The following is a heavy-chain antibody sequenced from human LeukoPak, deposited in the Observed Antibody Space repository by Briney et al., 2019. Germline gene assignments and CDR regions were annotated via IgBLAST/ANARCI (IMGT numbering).Heavy chain of an antibody. D-gene: IGHD5-12*01. V-gene: IGHV4-4*02. J-gene: IGHJ4*02. Sequence: SETLSLTCGVSGGSISSTNWWSWVRQPPGQGLEWIGEISLSGLTNYNPSLKSRVTMSLDKSKNHLSLNLTSVTAADTAVYYCSRESGAFSTFGYWGQGTLVTVSS. CDR1: GGSISSTNW. CDR2: ISLSGLT. CDR3: SRESGAFSTFGY.